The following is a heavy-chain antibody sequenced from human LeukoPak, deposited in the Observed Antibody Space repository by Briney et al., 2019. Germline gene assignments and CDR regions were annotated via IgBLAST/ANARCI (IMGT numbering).Heavy chain of an antibody. D-gene: IGHD2-15*01. CDR2: ISAYNDYT. J-gene: IGHJ4*02. CDR1: GYTFTNYG. Sequence: ASVKVSCKASGYTFTNYGINWVRQAPGQGLEWMGWISAYNDYTNYAQKFQGRVTMTRDTSTSTVYMELSSLRSEDTAVYYCARDVSDCSGGSCYSYFDYWGQGTLVTVSS. CDR3: ARDVSDCSGGSCYSYFDY. V-gene: IGHV1-18*01.